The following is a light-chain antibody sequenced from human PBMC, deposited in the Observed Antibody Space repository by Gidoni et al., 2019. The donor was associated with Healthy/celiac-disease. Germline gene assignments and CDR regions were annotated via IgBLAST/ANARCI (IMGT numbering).Light chain of an antibody. V-gene: IGLV2-8*01. CDR2: EVS. CDR3: SSYAGSNNLV. Sequence: QSALPQPPSPSGSTGRSVTIACTGTSSDVGGYNYVSWYQQHPGKAPKLMIYEVSKRPSGVPDRFSGSKSGNTASLTVSGLQAEDEADYYCSSYAGSNNLVFGGGTKLTVL. J-gene: IGLJ2*01. CDR1: SSDVGGYNY.